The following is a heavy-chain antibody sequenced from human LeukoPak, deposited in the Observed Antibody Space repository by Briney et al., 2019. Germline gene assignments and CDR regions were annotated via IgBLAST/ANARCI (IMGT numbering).Heavy chain of an antibody. CDR3: ARVSDDSSGSPQITGYYFDY. CDR2: IIPILGIA. V-gene: IGHV1-69*02. Sequence: ASVKVSCKASGYTFTAYNMHWVRQAPGQGLEWMGRIIPILGIANYAQKFQGRVTITADKSTSTAYMELSSLRSEDTAVYYCARVSDDSSGSPQITGYYFDYWGQGTLVTVSS. CDR1: GYTFTAYN. D-gene: IGHD3-22*01. J-gene: IGHJ4*02.